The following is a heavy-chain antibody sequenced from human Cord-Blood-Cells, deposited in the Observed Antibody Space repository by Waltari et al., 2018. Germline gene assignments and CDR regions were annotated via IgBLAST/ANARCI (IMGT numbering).Heavy chain of an antibody. CDR1: GGSFSGYY. CDR3: ARGRWSYTITGTTEYFQH. Sequence: QVQLQQWGAGLLKPSETLSLTCAVYGGSFSGYYWSWIRQPPAKGLEWIGAINHSGSTNYNPSLKSRVTISVDTSKNQFSLNLSSVTAADTAVYYCARGRWSYTITGTTEYFQHWGQGTLVTVSS. V-gene: IGHV4-34*01. CDR2: INHSGST. J-gene: IGHJ1*01. D-gene: IGHD1-7*01.